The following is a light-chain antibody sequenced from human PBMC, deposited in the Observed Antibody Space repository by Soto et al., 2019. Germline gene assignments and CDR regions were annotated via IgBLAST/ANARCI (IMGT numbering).Light chain of an antibody. V-gene: IGKV3-11*01. CDR2: DAS. J-gene: IGKJ1*01. CDR1: QNISSAY. Sequence: EIVLTQSPGTLSLCPGQGATLSRRASQNISSAYVAWYQHKPGQAPKLLMYDASNRASGIPARFSGSGSGTEFTLTISSLEPEDFALYYCQQRSGYPRTFGQGTKVDIK. CDR3: QQRSGYPRT.